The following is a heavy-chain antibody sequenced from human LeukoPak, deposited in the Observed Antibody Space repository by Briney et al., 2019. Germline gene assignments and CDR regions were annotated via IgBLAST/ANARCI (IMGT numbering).Heavy chain of an antibody. CDR1: GGSISSSSYY. CDR2: IYYSGST. Sequence: SETLSLTCTVSGGSISSSSYYWGWIRQPPGKGLEWIGSIYYSGSTYYNPSLKSRVTISVDTSKNQFSLKLSSVTAADTAVYYCARVPSTFLWFGERWGQGTLVTVSS. CDR3: ARVPSTFLWFGER. V-gene: IGHV4-39*07. D-gene: IGHD3-10*01. J-gene: IGHJ4*02.